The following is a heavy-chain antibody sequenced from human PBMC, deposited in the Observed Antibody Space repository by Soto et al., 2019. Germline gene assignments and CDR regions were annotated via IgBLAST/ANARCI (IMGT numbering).Heavy chain of an antibody. D-gene: IGHD2-21*02. CDR2: ISGNSGSI. Sequence: GGSLRLSCAASGFTFDDYAMHWVRQAPGKGLEWVGGISGNSGSIGYAYSVKGRVTISRDNPKTSLYLQMNSLRAEDTALYYCANSPQRWRHGHMHXWGQVTLVTVSX. CDR3: ANSPQRWRHGHMHX. J-gene: IGHJ4*02. CDR1: GFTFDDYA. V-gene: IGHV3-9*01.